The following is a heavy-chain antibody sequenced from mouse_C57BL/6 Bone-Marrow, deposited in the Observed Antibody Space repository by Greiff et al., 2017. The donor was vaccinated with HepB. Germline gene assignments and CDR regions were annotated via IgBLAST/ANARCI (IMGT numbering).Heavy chain of an antibody. Sequence: EVKLQESGGDLVKPGGSLKLSCAASGFTFSSYGMSWVRQTPDKRLEWVATISSGGSYTYYPDSVKGRFTISRDNAKNTLYLQMSSLKSEDTAMYYCARQGLLYYFAYWGQGTLVTVSA. CDR1: GFTFSSYG. D-gene: IGHD2-12*01. J-gene: IGHJ3*01. CDR2: ISSGGSYT. V-gene: IGHV5-6*01. CDR3: ARQGLLYYFAY.